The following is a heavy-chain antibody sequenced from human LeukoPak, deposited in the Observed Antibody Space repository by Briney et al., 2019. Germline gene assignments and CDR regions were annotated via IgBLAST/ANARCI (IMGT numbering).Heavy chain of an antibody. J-gene: IGHJ6*03. CDR3: ARRGYQLLTSYYYYYMDV. D-gene: IGHD2-2*01. V-gene: IGHV1-2*02. CDR1: GYTFTGYY. Sequence: GASVKVSCKASGYTFTGYYMHWVRQAPGQELEWMGWINPNSGGTNYAQKFQGRVTMTRDTSISTAYMELSRLRSDDTAVYYCARRGYQLLTSYYYYYMDVWGKGTTVTVSS. CDR2: INPNSGGT.